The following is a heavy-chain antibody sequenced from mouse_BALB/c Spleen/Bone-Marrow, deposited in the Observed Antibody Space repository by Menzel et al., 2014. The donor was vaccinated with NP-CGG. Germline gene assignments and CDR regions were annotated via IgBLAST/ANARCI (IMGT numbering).Heavy chain of an antibody. CDR1: GYAFTSYN. D-gene: IGHD2-10*02. CDR3: AREEYGNGFAY. V-gene: IGHV1S135*01. CDR2: IDPYNGGT. Sequence: EVQLQQSGPELVRPGASVKVSCKASGYAFTSYNMYWVKQSHGKSLEWIGHIDPYNGGTSYNQNFKGKATLTVDKSSSTAYMHLNSLTSEDSAVYYCAREEYGNGFAYWGQGTLVTVSA. J-gene: IGHJ3*01.